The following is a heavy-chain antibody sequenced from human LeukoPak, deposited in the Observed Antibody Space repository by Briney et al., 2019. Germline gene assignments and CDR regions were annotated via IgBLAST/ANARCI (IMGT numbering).Heavy chain of an antibody. J-gene: IGHJ4*02. CDR1: GYTFTGYY. CDR2: INPNSGGT. CDR3: ARARGIVYFDY. Sequence: ASVKVSCKASGYTFTGYYMHWVRQAPGQGLEWMGWINPNSGGTNYAQKFQGGVTMTRDTSTSTAYMELSRLRSDDTAVYYCARARGIVYFDYWGQGTLVTVSS. V-gene: IGHV1-2*02. D-gene: IGHD3-16*01.